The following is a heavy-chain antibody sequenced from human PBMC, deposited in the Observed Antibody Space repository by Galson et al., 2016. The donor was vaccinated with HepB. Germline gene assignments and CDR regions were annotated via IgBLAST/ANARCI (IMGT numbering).Heavy chain of an antibody. J-gene: IGHJ4*02. Sequence: SLRLSCAASGFNFSSSWMNWVRQAPGRGLEWVANIKEDGSEKYYVDSVKGRFTLSRDNAKKSLYLQMNSLRVEDTAVYYCARGGYFESSGYYRNWGQGTLVTVSS. D-gene: IGHD3-22*01. CDR3: ARGGYFESSGYYRN. CDR1: GFNFSSSW. V-gene: IGHV3-7*03. CDR2: IKEDGSEK.